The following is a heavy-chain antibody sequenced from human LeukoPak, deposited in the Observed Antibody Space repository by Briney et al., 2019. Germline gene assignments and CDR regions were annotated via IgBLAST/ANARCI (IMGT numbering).Heavy chain of an antibody. CDR1: GYTFTGYY. D-gene: IGHD3-16*01. V-gene: IGHV1-69*06. Sequence: VASVKVSCKASGYTFTGYYLHWVRQAPGQGLEWMGGIIPIFGTANYAQKFQGRVTIIADKSTSTAYMELSSLRSEDTAVYYCAGGGGYYYYYMDVWGKGTTVTVSS. CDR2: IIPIFGTA. CDR3: AGGGGYYYYYMDV. J-gene: IGHJ6*03.